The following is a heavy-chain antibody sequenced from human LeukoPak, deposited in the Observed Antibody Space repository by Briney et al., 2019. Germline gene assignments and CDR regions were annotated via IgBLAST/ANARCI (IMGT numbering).Heavy chain of an antibody. V-gene: IGHV4-39*01. J-gene: IGHJ5*01. CDR3: VGPSRGVRFGS. CDR2: VYTSGDT. D-gene: IGHD3-10*01. CDR1: GGSIDSTTYY. Sequence: SETLSLTCFVSGGSIDSTTYYWGWIRQPPGKGLEWIGSVYTSGDTYYNPSLESRVTMSIDTSRNQFSLKLTSVTAADTAFYFCVGPSRGVRFGSWGQGTLVTVSS.